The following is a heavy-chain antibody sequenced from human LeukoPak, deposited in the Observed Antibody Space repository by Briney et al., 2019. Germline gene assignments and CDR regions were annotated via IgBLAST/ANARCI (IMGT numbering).Heavy chain of an antibody. J-gene: IGHJ6*02. V-gene: IGHV1-46*01. CDR2: INPSGGST. Sequence: ASVKVSCKASGYTFTSYYMHWVRQAPGRGLEWMGIINPSGGSTSYAQKFQGRVTMTRDTSTSTVYMELSNLRSEDTAVYYCARDPRGAVAGTRNGMDVWGQGTTVTVSS. D-gene: IGHD6-19*01. CDR1: GYTFTSYY. CDR3: ARDPRGAVAGTRNGMDV.